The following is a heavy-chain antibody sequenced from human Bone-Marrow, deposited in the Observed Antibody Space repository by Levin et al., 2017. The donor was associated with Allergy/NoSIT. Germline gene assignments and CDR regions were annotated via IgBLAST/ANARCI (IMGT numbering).Heavy chain of an antibody. CDR3: ASTANWYYYYMDV. V-gene: IGHV4-61*01. Sequence: ASETLSLTCTVSGDSVSSDSHYWSWIRQPPGKGLEWIGYIYNRGSTNYNPSLKSRVTISLDTSKNQFSLKLSSVTAADTAVYYCASTANWYYYYMDVWGQGTTVAVSS. CDR1: GDSVSSDSHY. J-gene: IGHJ6*03. CDR2: IYNRGST. D-gene: IGHD5-18*01.